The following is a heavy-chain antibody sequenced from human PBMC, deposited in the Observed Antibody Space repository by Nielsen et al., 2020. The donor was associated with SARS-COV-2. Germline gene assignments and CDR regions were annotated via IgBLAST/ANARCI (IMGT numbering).Heavy chain of an antibody. CDR2: INPNSGNT. D-gene: IGHD3-3*01. V-gene: IGHV1-8*02. CDR3: AKEQITIPFLGVGYYYYGMDV. CDR1: GYTFTGYY. Sequence: ASVKVSCKASGYTFTGYYMHWVRQAPGQGLEWMGWINPNSGNTGYAQKFQGRVTMTRNTSISTAYMELSSLRSEDTAVYYCAKEQITIPFLGVGYYYYGMDVWGQGTTVTVSS. J-gene: IGHJ6*02.